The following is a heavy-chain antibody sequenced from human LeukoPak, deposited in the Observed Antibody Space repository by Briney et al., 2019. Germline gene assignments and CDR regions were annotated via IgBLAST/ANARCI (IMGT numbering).Heavy chain of an antibody. D-gene: IGHD1-1*01. CDR2: INPGGSWT. J-gene: IGHJ4*02. V-gene: IGHV1-46*01. CDR1: GYTFTRHY. Sequence: ASVKVSCKASGYTFTRHYMHWVRQAPGQGLEWMGVINPGGSWTSYAQKFQGRVTMTRDMSTSTDYIELSSLRSDDTAVYYCARDITTPVDYWGQGTLVTVSS. CDR3: ARDITTPVDY.